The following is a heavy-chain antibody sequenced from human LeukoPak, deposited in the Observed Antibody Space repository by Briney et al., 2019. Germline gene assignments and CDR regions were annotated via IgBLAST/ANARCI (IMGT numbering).Heavy chain of an antibody. V-gene: IGHV1-18*01. J-gene: IGHJ4*02. CDR1: GYTFSRYG. Sequence: ASVKVSCKASGYTFSRYGISWVRQAPGQGLEWMGWINSYNGYTNYAQKLQGRVTMTTDTSTSTAYMELRSLRSDDTAVYYCARDWDYDILTGYYYFFDYWGQGTLVTVSS. D-gene: IGHD3-9*01. CDR2: INSYNGYT. CDR3: ARDWDYDILTGYYYFFDY.